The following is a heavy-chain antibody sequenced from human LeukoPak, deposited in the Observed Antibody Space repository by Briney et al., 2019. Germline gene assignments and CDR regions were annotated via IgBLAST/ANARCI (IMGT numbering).Heavy chain of an antibody. D-gene: IGHD3-16*01. Sequence: GGSLRLSCEASGFTFSSYSMNWVRQAPGKGLEWVPSISSSSSYIYYADSVKGRFTISRDNAKDSLYLQMNSLRAEDTAVYYCARDNPNYAHPDYWGQGILVTVSS. CDR1: GFTFSSYS. CDR3: ARDNPNYAHPDY. V-gene: IGHV3-21*01. J-gene: IGHJ4*02. CDR2: ISSSSSYI.